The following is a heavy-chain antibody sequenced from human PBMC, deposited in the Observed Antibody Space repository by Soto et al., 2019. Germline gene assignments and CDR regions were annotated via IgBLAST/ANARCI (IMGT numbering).Heavy chain of an antibody. CDR1: GFTFSSYA. D-gene: IGHD2-2*01. J-gene: IGHJ4*02. V-gene: IGHV3-30-3*01. CDR2: ISYDGSNK. Sequence: QVQLVESGGGVVQPGRSLRLSCAASGFTFSSYAMHWVRQAPGKGLEWVAVISYDGSNKYYADSVKGRFTISRDNSKNTLYLQMNSLRAEDTAVYYCARDFPGVPAVPWALILDYWGQGTLVTVSS. CDR3: ARDFPGVPAVPWALILDY.